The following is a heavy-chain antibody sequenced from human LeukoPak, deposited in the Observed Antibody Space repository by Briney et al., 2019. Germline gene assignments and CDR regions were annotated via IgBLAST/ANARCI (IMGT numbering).Heavy chain of an antibody. CDR3: ARSTSPTLWFGELLSWGWFDP. CDR2: IYTSGST. D-gene: IGHD3-10*01. CDR1: GGSISSYY. J-gene: IGHJ5*02. V-gene: IGHV4-4*07. Sequence: SETLSLTCTVSGGSISSYYWSWIRQPAGKGLEWIGRIYTSGSTNYNPSLKSRVTISVDTSKNQFSLKLSSVTAADTAVYYCARSTSPTLWFGELLSWGWFDPWGQGTLVTVSS.